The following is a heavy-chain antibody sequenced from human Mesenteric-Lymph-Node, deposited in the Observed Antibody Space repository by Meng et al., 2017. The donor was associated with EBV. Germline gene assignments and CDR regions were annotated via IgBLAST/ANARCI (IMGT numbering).Heavy chain of an antibody. CDR2: IYYSGRT. Sequence: QRQVEGSGPGLVKPSETLSLTFTVSGGSISGSDYYWGWIRQPPGKGLEWIASIYYSGRTYYNPSLKSRVTISVETSKNQFSLKLRSVTATDTAVYYCARTGSSPNHTFNYWGQGTLVTVSS. D-gene: IGHD1-14*01. CDR1: GGSISGSDYY. V-gene: IGHV4-39*07. J-gene: IGHJ4*02. CDR3: ARTGSSPNHTFNY.